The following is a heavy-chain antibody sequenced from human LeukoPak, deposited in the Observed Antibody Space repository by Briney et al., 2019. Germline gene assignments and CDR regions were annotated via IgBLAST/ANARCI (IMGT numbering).Heavy chain of an antibody. J-gene: IGHJ4*02. V-gene: IGHV3-7*03. CDR3: AREEVKSFDN. CDR2: IKGDGSET. CDR1: GFTFDDYA. Sequence: PGGSLRLSCAASGFTFDDYAMHWVRQAPGKGLEWVANIKGDGSETSYVTSVRGRFTISRDNAKNSLYLQMNNLRVEDTAVYYCAREEVKSFDNWGQGTLVTVSS.